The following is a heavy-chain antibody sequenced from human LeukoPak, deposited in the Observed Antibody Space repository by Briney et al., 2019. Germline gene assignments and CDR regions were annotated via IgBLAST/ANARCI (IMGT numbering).Heavy chain of an antibody. CDR3: AKNPQYYYDSSGFFEY. J-gene: IGHJ4*02. V-gene: IGHV4-59*01. CDR2: IYYSGST. Sequence: SETLSLTCTVSGGSISSYYWSWIRQPPGKGLEWIGYIYYSGSTNYNPSLKSRVTISVDTSKNQFSLKLSSVTAADTAVYYCAKNPQYYYDSSGFFEYWGQGTLVTVSS. CDR1: GGSISSYY. D-gene: IGHD3-22*01.